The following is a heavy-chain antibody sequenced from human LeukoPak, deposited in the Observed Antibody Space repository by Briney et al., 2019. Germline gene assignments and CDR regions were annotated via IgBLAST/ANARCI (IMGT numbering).Heavy chain of an antibody. V-gene: IGHV4-30-4*01. CDR2: MYYSGSA. D-gene: IGHD3-9*01. CDR3: ARGGLRYFGS. J-gene: IGHJ4*02. CDR1: GVSISSGDYY. Sequence: SQTLSLTCTVSGVSISSGDYYWSWIRQPPGKGLEWVGYMYYSGSAYYNPSLKSRATISVDTSKNQFSLKLSSVTAADTAVYYCARGGLRYFGSWGQGTLVTVSS.